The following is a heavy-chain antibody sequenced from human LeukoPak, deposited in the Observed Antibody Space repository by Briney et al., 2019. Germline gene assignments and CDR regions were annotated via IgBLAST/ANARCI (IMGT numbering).Heavy chain of an antibody. D-gene: IGHD6-13*01. J-gene: IGHJ4*02. CDR3: AVIAAAGTLLDY. CDR2: INPNSGVT. V-gene: IGHV1-2*02. Sequence: GASVKVSCTASGYTFTAYYMYWVRQAPGQGLEWMGWINPNSGVTNYAQKFRGRVTMARDPSISTAYMELNRLRSDDTAVYYCAVIAAAGTLLDYWGQGTLVTVSS. CDR1: GYTFTAYY.